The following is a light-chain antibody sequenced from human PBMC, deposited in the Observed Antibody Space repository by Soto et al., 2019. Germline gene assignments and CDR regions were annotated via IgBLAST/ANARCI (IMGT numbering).Light chain of an antibody. Sequence: QSALTQPRSVSGSPGQSVTLSCTGTSSDVGGYNYVTWYQQYPGKAPKVMIYDVKTRPSGVPDRFSGSKSGNTASLTISGVQAEDEADYYCCSYAGDYTFVFGTETKLTVL. CDR3: CSYAGDYTFV. J-gene: IGLJ1*01. CDR1: SSDVGGYNY. V-gene: IGLV2-11*01. CDR2: DVK.